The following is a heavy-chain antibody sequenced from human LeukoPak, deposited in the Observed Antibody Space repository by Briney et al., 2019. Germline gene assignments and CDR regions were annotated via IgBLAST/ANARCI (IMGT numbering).Heavy chain of an antibody. Sequence: GGSLRLSCAASGFTFSSYWMNWVRQAPGRGLEWVANIKYDGREKYYVDSVKGRFTISRDNAKNSLYLQMNSLRAEDTAVYYCARDHSEPGVIFDYWGQGSLVAVSS. J-gene: IGHJ4*02. D-gene: IGHD1-14*01. V-gene: IGHV3-7*05. CDR2: IKYDGREK. CDR3: ARDHSEPGVIFDY. CDR1: GFTFSSYW.